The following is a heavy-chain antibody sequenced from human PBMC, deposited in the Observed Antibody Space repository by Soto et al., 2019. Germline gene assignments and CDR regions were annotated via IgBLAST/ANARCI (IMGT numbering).Heavy chain of an antibody. CDR2: ISYDGSNK. CDR3: AKDFLLDY. CDR1: GFTFSSYG. J-gene: IGHJ4*02. Sequence: QVQLVEPGGGVVQPGRSLRLSCAASGFTFSSYGMHWVRQAPGKGLEWVAVISYDGSNKYYADSVKGRFTISRDNSKNTLYLQMNSLRAEDTAVYYCAKDFLLDYWGQGTLVTVSS. V-gene: IGHV3-30*18.